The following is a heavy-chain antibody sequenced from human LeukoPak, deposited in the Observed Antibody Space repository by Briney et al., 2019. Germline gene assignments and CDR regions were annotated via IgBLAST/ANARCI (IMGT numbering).Heavy chain of an antibody. CDR1: GFTFSSYW. J-gene: IGHJ1*01. D-gene: IGHD3-22*01. V-gene: IGHV3-74*01. Sequence: GGSLRLSCAASGFTFSSYWMNWVRQAPGKGLVWVSRIKSDGSTNYAASVKCRFTISGDNAKNTVSLQMNSLRAEDTGVYYCARAPSEIGGYYPEYFRHWGQGTLVTVSS. CDR3: ARAPSEIGGYYPEYFRH. CDR2: IKSDGST.